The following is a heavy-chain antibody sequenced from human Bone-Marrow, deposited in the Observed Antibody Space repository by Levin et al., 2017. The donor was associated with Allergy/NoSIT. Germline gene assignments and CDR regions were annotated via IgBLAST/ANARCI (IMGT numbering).Heavy chain of an antibody. CDR2: LSGNSRSI. J-gene: IGHJ4*02. D-gene: IGHD6-6*01. CDR3: AKEIRRADSSPDY. Sequence: PGGSLRLSCAASGFSFQDYPMHWVRQAPGKGLEWVAGLSGNSRSIGYADSVRGRFSVSRDNAKSSLYLQMNDVRIEDSALYYCAKEIRRADSSPDYWGEGTLVPVFS. V-gene: IGHV3-9*01. CDR1: GFSFQDYP.